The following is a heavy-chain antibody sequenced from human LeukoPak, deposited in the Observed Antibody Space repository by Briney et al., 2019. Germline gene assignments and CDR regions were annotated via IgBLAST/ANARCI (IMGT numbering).Heavy chain of an antibody. CDR3: AKVAGERPLGVVILSEVDY. J-gene: IGHJ4*02. CDR1: GFTFSSYA. V-gene: IGHV3-23*01. D-gene: IGHD3-3*01. CDR2: ISGSGGST. Sequence: PGGSLRLSCAASGFTFSSYAMSWVRQAPGKGLEWVSAISGSGGSTYYADSVKGRFTISRDNSKNTLYLQMNSLRAEDTAVYYCAKVAGERPLGVVILSEVDYWGQGTLVTVSS.